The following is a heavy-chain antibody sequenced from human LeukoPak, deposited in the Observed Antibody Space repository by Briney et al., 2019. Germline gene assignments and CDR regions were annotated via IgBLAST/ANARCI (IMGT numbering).Heavy chain of an antibody. J-gene: IGHJ6*02. D-gene: IGHD3-3*01. Sequence: QPGGSLRLSCAASGFTFSSYWMNWVRQAPGKGLVWVSRIKSDGSTTSYADSVKGRFTISRDNSKNTLYLQMNSLRAEDTAVYYCAKVLPYYDFWSGYRSLYYYGMDVWGQGTTVTVSS. CDR1: GFTFSSYW. CDR3: AKVLPYYDFWSGYRSLYYYGMDV. V-gene: IGHV3-74*01. CDR2: IKSDGSTT.